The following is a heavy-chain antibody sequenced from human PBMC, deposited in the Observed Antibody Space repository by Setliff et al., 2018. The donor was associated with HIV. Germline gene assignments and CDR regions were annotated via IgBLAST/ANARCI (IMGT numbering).Heavy chain of an antibody. CDR1: GNTFTDYG. CDR3: ATKVYCTNGVCLDAFDI. J-gene: IGHJ3*02. V-gene: IGHV1-18*01. Sequence: ASVKVSCKASGNTFTDYGVFWVRQAPGQGLEWMGWISAYNGNTNYAQKFQGRVTMTRDTSISTAYMELSRLRSDDTAVYYCATKVYCTNGVCLDAFDIWGQGTMVTVS. D-gene: IGHD2-8*01. CDR2: ISAYNGNT.